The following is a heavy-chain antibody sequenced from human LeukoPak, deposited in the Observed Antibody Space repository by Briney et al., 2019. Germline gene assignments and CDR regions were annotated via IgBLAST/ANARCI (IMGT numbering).Heavy chain of an antibody. CDR2: IYYTGYT. J-gene: IGHJ4*02. D-gene: IGHD1-1*01. CDR1: GDSITNSY. V-gene: IGHV4-59*01. CDR3: ARAPIGSVDY. Sequence: PSETLSLTCTVFGDSITNSYWTWIRLPPWKGLEWIAYIYYTGYTNYNPSLKSRVSISVDTSKNQLSLKLISVTAADTAVYYCARAPIGSVDYWGPGAQVTVSS.